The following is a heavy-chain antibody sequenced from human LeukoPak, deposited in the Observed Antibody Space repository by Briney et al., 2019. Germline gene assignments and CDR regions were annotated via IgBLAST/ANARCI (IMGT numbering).Heavy chain of an antibody. CDR1: GFTFSSYG. CDR3: ARDFTLVRGD. D-gene: IGHD3-10*01. Sequence: GGTLRLSCAASGFTFSSYGMSWVRQAPGKGLEWVSAISGSGGSTYYADSVKGRFTISRDNSKNSLYLQMNSLRAEDTAVYYCARDFTLVRGDWGQGTLVTVSS. CDR2: ISGSGGST. J-gene: IGHJ4*02. V-gene: IGHV3-23*01.